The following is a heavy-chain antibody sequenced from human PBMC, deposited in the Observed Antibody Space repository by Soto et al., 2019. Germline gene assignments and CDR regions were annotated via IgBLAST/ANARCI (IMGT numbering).Heavy chain of an antibody. D-gene: IGHD3-22*01. J-gene: IGHJ4*02. CDR2: VYDNGRP. CDR1: GGSISVYY. V-gene: IGHV4-59*01. CDR3: ARGYSDSRGYYSDH. Sequence: SETLSLTCTISGGSISVYYWSWIRQSPRQGLEWIGYVYDNGRPYYSPSLKSRVTMSVDTSKNQFSLKLSSVTAADTAVYYCARGYSDSRGYYSDHWGQGTLVTVSS.